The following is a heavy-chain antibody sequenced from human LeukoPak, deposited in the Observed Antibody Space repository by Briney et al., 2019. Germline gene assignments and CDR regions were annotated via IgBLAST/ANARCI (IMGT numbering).Heavy chain of an antibody. V-gene: IGHV4-38-2*02. CDR2: IYHSGST. CDR3: ARLSRWVCGDY. J-gene: IGHJ4*02. Sequence: KASETLSLTCTVSGYSISSGYYWGWIRQPPGKGLEWIGSIYHSGSTYYNPSLKSRVTISVDTSKNQFSLKLSSVTAADTAVYYCARLSRWVCGDYWGQGTLVTVSS. CDR1: GYSISSGYY. D-gene: IGHD3-16*01.